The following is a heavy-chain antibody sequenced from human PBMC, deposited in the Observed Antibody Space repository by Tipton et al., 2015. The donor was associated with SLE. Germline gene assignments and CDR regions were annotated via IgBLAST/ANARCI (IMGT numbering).Heavy chain of an antibody. V-gene: IGHV4-59*01. J-gene: IGHJ3*02. CDR2: IYYSGST. CDR3: ARDPSGYSSSFDI. CDR1: GGSISSYY. D-gene: IGHD6-6*01. Sequence: LRLSCTVSGGSISSYYWRWIRQPPGKGLEWIGDIYYSGSTNYNPSLKSRVTISVDTSKNQFSLKLSSVTAADTAVYYCARDPSGYSSSFDIWGQGTMVTVSS.